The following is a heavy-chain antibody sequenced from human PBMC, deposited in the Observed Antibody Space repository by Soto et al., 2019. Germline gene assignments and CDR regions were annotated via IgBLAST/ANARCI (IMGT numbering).Heavy chain of an antibody. V-gene: IGHV1-69*01. J-gene: IGHJ3*02. CDR1: GGTFSSYA. CDR2: IIPIFGTA. D-gene: IGHD1-1*01. CDR3: GGDRGGGKNWNDAFDI. Sequence: QVQLVQSGAEVKKPGSSVKVSCKASGGTFSSYAISWVRQAPGQGLEWMGGIIPIFGTANYAQKCQGRVTIPAEGARGTGYRGLGSLGSGERAVYYWGGDRGGGKNWNDAFDIWGQGTMVTVSS.